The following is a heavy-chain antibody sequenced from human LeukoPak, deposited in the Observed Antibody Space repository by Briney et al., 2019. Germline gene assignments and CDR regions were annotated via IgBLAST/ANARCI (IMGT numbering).Heavy chain of an antibody. CDR1: GGSIRSGAYS. CDR3: ARDYGGNANWYFDL. Sequence: SETLSLTCTVSGGSIRSGAYSWSWIRQPPGKGLEWIGYIYYSGSTYYNPSLKTRVSISLDTSKNQISLKLSSVTAADTAVYYCARDYGGNANWYFDLWGRGTLVTVSS. D-gene: IGHD4-23*01. V-gene: IGHV4-30-4*07. CDR2: IYYSGST. J-gene: IGHJ2*01.